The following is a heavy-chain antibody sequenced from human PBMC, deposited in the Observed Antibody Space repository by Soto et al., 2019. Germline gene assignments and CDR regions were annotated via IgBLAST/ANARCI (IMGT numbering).Heavy chain of an antibody. Sequence: SETLSLTCTVSGGSISSYYWSWIRQPPGKGLEWIGYIYYSGSTNYNPSLKSRVTISVDTSKNQFSLKLSSVTAADTAVYYCARLTGRAAAVSWFDPWGQGTLVTVSS. CDR1: GGSISSYY. CDR3: ARLTGRAAAVSWFDP. D-gene: IGHD6-13*01. CDR2: IYYSGST. J-gene: IGHJ5*02. V-gene: IGHV4-59*08.